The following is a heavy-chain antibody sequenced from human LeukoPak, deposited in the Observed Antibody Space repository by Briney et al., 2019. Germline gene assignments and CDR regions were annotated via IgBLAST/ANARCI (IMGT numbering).Heavy chain of an antibody. J-gene: IGHJ4*02. V-gene: IGHV1-2*02. CDR1: GYTFTGYY. CDR2: INPNSGGT. CDR3: AMIPYGDYTDYCDY. D-gene: IGHD4-17*01. Sequence: ASVKVSCKASGYTFTGYYMHWVRQAPGQGLEWMGWINPNSGGTNYAQKFQGRVTMTRDTSISTAYMELSRLRSDDTAVYYCAMIPYGDYTDYCDYWGQGTLVTVSS.